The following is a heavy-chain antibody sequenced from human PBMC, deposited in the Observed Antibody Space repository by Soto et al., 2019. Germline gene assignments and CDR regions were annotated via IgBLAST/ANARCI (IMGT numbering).Heavy chain of an antibody. J-gene: IGHJ3*02. CDR3: AKNIYGVDDAFDI. Sequence: SVKVSFKASGGTFSSYTISWVRQAPGQGLEWMGRIIPILGIANYAQKFQGRVTITADKSTSTAYMELSSLRSEDTAVYYCAKNIYGVDDAFDIWGQGTMVTVSS. V-gene: IGHV1-69*02. CDR1: GGTFSSYT. CDR2: IIPILGIA. D-gene: IGHD4-17*01.